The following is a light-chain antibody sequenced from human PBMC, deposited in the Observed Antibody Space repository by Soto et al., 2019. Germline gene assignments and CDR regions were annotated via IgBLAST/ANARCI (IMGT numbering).Light chain of an antibody. CDR2: SAS. CDR1: QSVSAN. CDR3: QQRNNWSPSIT. Sequence: EIVLTQSPATLSLSPGERATLSCRASQSVSANLAWYQQKPGQAPRLLIYSASNRATGIPARFSGSGSGTDFTLTISSLEPEDFAVYYCQQRNNWSPSITFGQGTRLEIK. V-gene: IGKV3-11*01. J-gene: IGKJ5*01.